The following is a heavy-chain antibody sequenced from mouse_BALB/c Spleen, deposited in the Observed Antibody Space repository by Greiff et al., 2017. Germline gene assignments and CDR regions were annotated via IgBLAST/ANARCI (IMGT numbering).Heavy chain of an antibody. CDR2: IYPYNGGT. V-gene: IGHV1S29*02. Sequence: VQLQESGPELVKPGASVKISCKASGYTFTDYNMHWVKQSHGKSLEWIGYIYPYNGGTGYNQKFKSKATLTVDNSSSTAYMELRSLTSEDSAVYYCARNRYYYGSRGDAMDYWGQGTSVTVSS. J-gene: IGHJ4*01. CDR3: ARNRYYYGSRGDAMDY. D-gene: IGHD1-1*01. CDR1: GYTFTDYN.